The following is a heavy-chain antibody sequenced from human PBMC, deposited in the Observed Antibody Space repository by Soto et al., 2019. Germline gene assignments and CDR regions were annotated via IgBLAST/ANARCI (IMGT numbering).Heavy chain of an antibody. Sequence: EVQLLESGGGLVQPGGSLRLSCAASGFTFSSYAMSWVRQAPGKGLEWVSAISGSGGSTYYADSVKGRFTISRDNSKNTRYLQMNCLRAEDTAVYYCAKYSGSWPNYYYYYGMDVWGQGTTVTVSS. J-gene: IGHJ6*02. CDR3: AKYSGSWPNYYYYYGMDV. CDR1: GFTFSSYA. CDR2: ISGSGGST. V-gene: IGHV3-23*01. D-gene: IGHD6-13*01.